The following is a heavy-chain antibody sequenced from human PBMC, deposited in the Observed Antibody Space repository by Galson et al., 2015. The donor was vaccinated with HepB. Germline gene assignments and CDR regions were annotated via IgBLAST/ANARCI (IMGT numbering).Heavy chain of an antibody. D-gene: IGHD3-10*01. CDR3: ARADIGGEY. CDR2: ISGSGST. Sequence: SLRLSCAASGVTFSNYAMSWVRQAPGKGLEGVSTISGSGSTYYADSVKGRFTISRDRSSNTMYLQMNSLRAEDTAVYYCARADIGGEYWGQGTLVTVSS. J-gene: IGHJ4*02. CDR1: GVTFSNYA. V-gene: IGHV3-23*01.